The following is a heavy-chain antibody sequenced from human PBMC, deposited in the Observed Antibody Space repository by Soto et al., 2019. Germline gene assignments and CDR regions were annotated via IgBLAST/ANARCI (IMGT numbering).Heavy chain of an antibody. Sequence: SETLSLTCTVSGPPVSSGGNNWSWIRQAPGKGLEWIGYIHYTGSANYNPSLKSRVSISVDASKNQFSLKVNSVTAADTAVYYCARGGGYCDRERCLKYYFDYWGQGTLVTVSS. CDR1: GPPVSSGGNN. CDR3: ARGGGYCDRERCLKYYFDY. D-gene: IGHD3-22*01. V-gene: IGHV4-61*08. J-gene: IGHJ4*02. CDR2: IHYTGSA.